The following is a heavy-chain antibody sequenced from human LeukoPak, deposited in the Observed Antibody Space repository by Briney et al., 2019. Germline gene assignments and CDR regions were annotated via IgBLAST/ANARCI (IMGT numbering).Heavy chain of an antibody. CDR2: IYYSGST. CDR3: ARHGSGYYDSSGYYPTAPYFDY. Sequence: SETLSLTCTVSGGSISSYYWSWIRQPPGKGLEWIGYIYYSGSTNYNPSLKSRVTISVDTSKNQFSLKLSSVTAADTAVYYCARHGSGYYDSSGYYPTAPYFDYWGQGTLVTVSS. J-gene: IGHJ4*02. V-gene: IGHV4-59*08. CDR1: GGSISSYY. D-gene: IGHD3-22*01.